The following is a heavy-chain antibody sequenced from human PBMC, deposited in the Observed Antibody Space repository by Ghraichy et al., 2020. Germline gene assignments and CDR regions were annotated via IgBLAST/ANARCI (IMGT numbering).Heavy chain of an antibody. CDR3: ARGEDSAKIHH. J-gene: IGHJ1*01. V-gene: IGHV4-34*01. CDR2: IHPSGST. CDR1: GGSFSDHY. Sequence: SETPSLTCAVFGGSFSDHYRVWIRQPPGKGLEWIGEIHPSGSTNYNPSLASRVTMSVDTSKNQFSLRLSSVTAADTAVYYCARGEDSAKIHHWGQGTLVTVSS. D-gene: IGHD3-22*01.